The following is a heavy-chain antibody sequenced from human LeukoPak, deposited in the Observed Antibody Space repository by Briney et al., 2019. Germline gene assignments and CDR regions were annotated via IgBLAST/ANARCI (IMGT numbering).Heavy chain of an antibody. V-gene: IGHV4-59*01. D-gene: IGHD3-22*01. Sequence: SETLSLTCTVSGGSISSYYWSWIRQPPGKGLEWIGYIHYSGSTNYNPSLKSRVTISVDTSKNQFSLKLSSVTAADTAVYYCAREGRYYYDSSGYSPQYYFDYWGQGTLVTVSS. CDR2: IHYSGST. CDR1: GGSISSYY. J-gene: IGHJ4*02. CDR3: AREGRYYYDSSGYSPQYYFDY.